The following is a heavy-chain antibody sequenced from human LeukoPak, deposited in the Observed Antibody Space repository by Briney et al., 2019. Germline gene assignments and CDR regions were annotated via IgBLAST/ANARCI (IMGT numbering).Heavy chain of an antibody. V-gene: IGHV4-61*01. CDR2: IYYSGST. CDR1: GGSVSSGSYY. Sequence: SETLSLTCTVSGGSVSSGSYYWSWIRQPPGKGLEWIGYIYYSGSTNYNPSLKSRVTISVDTSKNQFSLKLSSVTAADTAVYYCARSGYSGYDQDYWGQGTLVTVSS. D-gene: IGHD5-12*01. CDR3: ARSGYSGYDQDY. J-gene: IGHJ4*02.